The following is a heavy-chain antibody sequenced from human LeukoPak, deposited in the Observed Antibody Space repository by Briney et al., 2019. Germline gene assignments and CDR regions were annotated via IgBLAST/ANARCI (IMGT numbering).Heavy chain of an antibody. Sequence: ASVKVSCKASGYTFTSYGISWVRQAPGQGLEWMGIINPSGGSTNYAQKFQGRVSMTRDTSTSTVYMELSGLRSEDTAVYYCARTPDYYDGSGSDTTYYFDYWGQGTLVTVSS. D-gene: IGHD3-22*01. V-gene: IGHV1-46*01. CDR2: INPSGGST. CDR1: GYTFTSYG. J-gene: IGHJ4*02. CDR3: ARTPDYYDGSGSDTTYYFDY.